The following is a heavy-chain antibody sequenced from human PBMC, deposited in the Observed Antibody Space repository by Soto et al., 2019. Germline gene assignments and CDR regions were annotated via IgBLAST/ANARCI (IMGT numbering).Heavy chain of an antibody. CDR2: ISAYNGNT. Sequence: ASVKVSCKASGYTLTSYGISWVRQAPGQGLEWMGWISAYNGNTNYAQKLQGRVTMTTDTSTSTAYMELRSLRSDDTAVYYCARKDRYCSGGSCFDYWGQGTLVTVSS. D-gene: IGHD2-15*01. CDR3: ARKDRYCSGGSCFDY. CDR1: GYTLTSYG. J-gene: IGHJ4*02. V-gene: IGHV1-18*01.